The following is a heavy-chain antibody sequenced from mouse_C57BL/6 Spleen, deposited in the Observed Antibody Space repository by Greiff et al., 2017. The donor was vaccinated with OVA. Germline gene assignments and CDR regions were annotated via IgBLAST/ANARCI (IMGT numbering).Heavy chain of an antibody. D-gene: IGHD4-1*01. J-gene: IGHJ2*01. CDR1: GYTFTSYW. V-gene: IGHV1-72*01. Sequence: VQLQQSGAELVKPGASVKLSCKASGYTFTSYWMHWVKQRPGRGLEWLGRIDPNSGGTTYNEKFKSKATLTVDKPSSTAYMQLSSLTSEDSAVYYCARPEANWDLDYWGQGTTLTVSS. CDR3: ARPEANWDLDY. CDR2: IDPNSGGT.